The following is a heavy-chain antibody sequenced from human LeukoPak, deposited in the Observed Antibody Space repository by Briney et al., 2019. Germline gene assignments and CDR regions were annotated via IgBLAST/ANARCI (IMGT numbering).Heavy chain of an antibody. CDR1: GVSISSGDHY. D-gene: IGHD3-22*01. CDR3: ARRDISGYYGLFDY. V-gene: IGHV4-30-4*01. Sequence: PSQTLSLTCTVSGVSISSGDHYWSWIRQPPGKGLEWIGHIYYSGNTDYNPSLKSRVTISVDTSKNQFSLKLSSVTAADTAVYYCARRDISGYYGLFDYWGQGTLVTVSS. J-gene: IGHJ4*02. CDR2: IYYSGNT.